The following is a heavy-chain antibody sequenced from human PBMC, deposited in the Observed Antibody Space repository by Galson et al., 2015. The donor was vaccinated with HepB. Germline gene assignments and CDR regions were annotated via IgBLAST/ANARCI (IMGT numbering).Heavy chain of an antibody. CDR1: GYAFTGYS. V-gene: IGHV1-2*06. CDR2: INPDSGGT. Sequence: SVKVSCKASGYAFTGYSVHWVRLAPGQGLEWLGRINPDSGGTNYAQKVQGRVIMTRDTSISTAYMELSRLRSDDTAVYYCARDRMDCSSASCQHYYYYGMDVWGQGTTVTVSS. D-gene: IGHD2-2*01. J-gene: IGHJ6*02. CDR3: ARDRMDCSSASCQHYYYYGMDV.